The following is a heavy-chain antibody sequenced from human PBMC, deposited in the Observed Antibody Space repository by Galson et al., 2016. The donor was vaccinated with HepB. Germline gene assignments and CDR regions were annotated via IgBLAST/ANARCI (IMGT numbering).Heavy chain of an antibody. J-gene: IGHJ4*02. Sequence: SVKVSCKASGYTFTSYGISWVRQAPGQGLEWMGWISVYNDNTNYAQKLQGRVTMTTDTSTRTAYMELRSLRSDDTAVYYCARVDTEVVYYYFDYWGQGTPVTFSS. D-gene: IGHD5-18*01. V-gene: IGHV1-18*01. CDR3: ARVDTEVVYYYFDY. CDR1: GYTFTSYG. CDR2: ISVYNDNT.